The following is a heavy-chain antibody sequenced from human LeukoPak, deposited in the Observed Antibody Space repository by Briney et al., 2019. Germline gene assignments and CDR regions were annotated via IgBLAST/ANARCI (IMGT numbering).Heavy chain of an antibody. D-gene: IGHD3-9*01. CDR3: ARTLYDILTGYSASDAFDI. J-gene: IGHJ3*02. V-gene: IGHV5-51*01. CDR2: IYPGDSDT. Sequence: GESLKISCEGSGYSFTSYWIGWVRQMPGKGLEWMGIIYPGDSDTRYSPSFQGQVTISADKSISTAYLQWSSLKASDTAMYYCARTLYDILTGYSASDAFDIWGQGTMVTVSS. CDR1: GYSFTSYW.